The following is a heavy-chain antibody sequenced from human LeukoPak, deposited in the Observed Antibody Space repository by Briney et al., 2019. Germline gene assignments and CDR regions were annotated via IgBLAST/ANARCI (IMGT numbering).Heavy chain of an antibody. D-gene: IGHD6-19*01. V-gene: IGHV1-18*01. CDR2: ISAYNGNT. CDR1: GYTFTSYG. CDR3: ARDLPTVAGHYFDY. J-gene: IGHJ4*02. Sequence: ASVKVSCKASGYTFTSYGISWVRQAPGQGLEWMGWISAYNGNTSYAQKLQGRVTMTTDTSTSTAYMELRSLRSDDTAVYYCARDLPTVAGHYFDYWGQGTLVTVSS.